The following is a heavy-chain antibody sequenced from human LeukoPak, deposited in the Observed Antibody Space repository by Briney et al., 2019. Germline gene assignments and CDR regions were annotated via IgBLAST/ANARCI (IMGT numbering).Heavy chain of an antibody. CDR2: ISSSGTNT. V-gene: IGHV3-23*01. CDR3: AKDGHYDSSGFTLQY. J-gene: IGHJ1*01. Sequence: GGSLRLSCAASGFTFSNYAITRVRQAPGKGLEWVSTISSSGTNTYYADSVKGRFTISRDNSKNTLYLQMNSLRAEDTAVYYCAKDGHYDSSGFTLQYWGQGTLVTVSS. CDR1: GFTFSNYA. D-gene: IGHD3-22*01.